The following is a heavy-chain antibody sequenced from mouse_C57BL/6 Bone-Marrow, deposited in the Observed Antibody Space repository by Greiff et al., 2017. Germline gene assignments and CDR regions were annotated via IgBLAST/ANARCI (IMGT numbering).Heavy chain of an antibody. V-gene: IGHV7-3*01. J-gene: IGHJ1*03. CDR2: IRNKANGYTT. CDR3: ARILDGYFDV. CDR1: GFTFTDYY. Sequence: VQLKESGGGLVQPGGSLSLSCAASGFTFTDYYMSWVRQPPGKALEWLGFIRNKANGYTTEYSASVKGRFTISRDNSQSILYLQMNALRAEDSATYYSARILDGYFDVWGTGTTVTVSS.